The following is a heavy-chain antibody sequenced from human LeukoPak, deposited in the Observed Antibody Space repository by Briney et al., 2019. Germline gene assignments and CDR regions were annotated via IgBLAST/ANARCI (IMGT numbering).Heavy chain of an antibody. V-gene: IGHV3-7*01. D-gene: IGHD3-10*01. CDR1: GFTSSSYW. CDR3: ARRLGLGFGEYSNNWFDP. J-gene: IGHJ5*02. Sequence: GGSLRLSCAASGFTSSSYWMSWVRQAPGKGLEWVANIKHDGSEKYYVDSVKGRFTISRDNAKNSLYLQMNSLRAEDTAVYYCARRLGLGFGEYSNNWFDPWGQGTLVTVSS. CDR2: IKHDGSEK.